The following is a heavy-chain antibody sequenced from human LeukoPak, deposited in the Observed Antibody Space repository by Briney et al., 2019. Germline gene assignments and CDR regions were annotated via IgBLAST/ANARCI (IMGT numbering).Heavy chain of an antibody. CDR2: ISGSGGST. D-gene: IGHD3-10*01. CDR3: AKDPIWFGEFLNWFDP. CDR1: GFAFSSYA. Sequence: GGSLRLSCAASGFAFSSYAMSWVRQAPGKGLEWVSAISGSGGSTYYADSVKGRFTISRDNSKNTLYLQMNSLRAGDTAVYYCAKDPIWFGEFLNWFDPWGQGTLVTVSS. J-gene: IGHJ5*02. V-gene: IGHV3-23*01.